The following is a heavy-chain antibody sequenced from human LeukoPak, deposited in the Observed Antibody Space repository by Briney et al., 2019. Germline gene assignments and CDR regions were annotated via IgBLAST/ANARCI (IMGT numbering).Heavy chain of an antibody. V-gene: IGHV4-34*01. D-gene: IGHD3-22*01. CDR3: ARAGVKRHYYDSSGYNYYYMDV. J-gene: IGHJ6*03. Sequence: SETLSLTCAVYGGSFSGYYWSWIRQPPGKGLEWIGEINHSGSTNYNPSLKSRVTISVDTSKNQFSLKLSSVTAADTAVYYCARAGVKRHYYDSSGYNYYYMDVWGKGTTVTVSS. CDR1: GGSFSGYY. CDR2: INHSGST.